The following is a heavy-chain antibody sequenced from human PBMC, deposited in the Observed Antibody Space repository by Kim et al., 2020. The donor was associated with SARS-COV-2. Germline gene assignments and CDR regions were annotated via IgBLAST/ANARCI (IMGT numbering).Heavy chain of an antibody. D-gene: IGHD3-3*01. Sequence: SETLSLTCAVAGVSITSSNWWSWVRQPPGKGLEWLGEIYHSGSTNYNPSLKSRVTILLEKSKNQFSLNLSSVTAADTAVFYCARRPPSGYHIDYWGQGTLVTVSS. CDR3: ARRPPSGYHIDY. J-gene: IGHJ4*02. V-gene: IGHV4-4*02. CDR1: GVSITSSNW. CDR2: IYHSGST.